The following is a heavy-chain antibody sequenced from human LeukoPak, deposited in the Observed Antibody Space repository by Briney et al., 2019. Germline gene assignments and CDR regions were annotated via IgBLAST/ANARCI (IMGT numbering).Heavy chain of an antibody. CDR1: GFTFSSYS. CDR3: AREGPYYYGSGSYLYYYYGMDV. J-gene: IGHJ6*04. Sequence: GGSLRLSCAASGFTFSSYSMNWVRQAPGKGLEWVSSISSSSSYIYYADSVKGRFTIPRDNAKNSLYLQMNSLRAEDTAVYYCAREGPYYYGSGSYLYYYYGMDVWGKGTTVTVSS. CDR2: ISSSSSYI. D-gene: IGHD3-10*01. V-gene: IGHV3-21*01.